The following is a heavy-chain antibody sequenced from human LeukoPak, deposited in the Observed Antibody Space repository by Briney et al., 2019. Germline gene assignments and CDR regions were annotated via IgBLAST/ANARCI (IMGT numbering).Heavy chain of an antibody. CDR3: ARGERQYQLLWDFYYYYMDV. CDR1: GGSISSGSYY. Sequence: NPSQTLSLTCTVSGGSISSGSYYWSWIQQPAGKGLEWIGRIYTSGSTNYNPSLKSRVTISVDTSKNQFSLKLSSVTAADTAVYYCARGERQYQLLWDFYYYYMDVWGKGTTVTVSS. J-gene: IGHJ6*03. V-gene: IGHV4-61*02. D-gene: IGHD2-2*01. CDR2: IYTSGST.